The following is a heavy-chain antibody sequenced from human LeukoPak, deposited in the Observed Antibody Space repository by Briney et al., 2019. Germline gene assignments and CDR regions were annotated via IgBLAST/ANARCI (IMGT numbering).Heavy chain of an antibody. J-gene: IGHJ4*02. D-gene: IGHD1-26*01. CDR2: ISWNSGSI. CDR1: GFTFDDYA. V-gene: IGHV3-9*01. Sequence: GGSLRLSCAASGFTFDDYAMHWVRQAPGKGLEGVSGISWNSGSIGYADSVKGRFTISRDNAKNSLYLQMNSLRAEDTALYYCAKDVHIRPSGYFDYWGQGTLVTVSS. CDR3: AKDVHIRPSGYFDY.